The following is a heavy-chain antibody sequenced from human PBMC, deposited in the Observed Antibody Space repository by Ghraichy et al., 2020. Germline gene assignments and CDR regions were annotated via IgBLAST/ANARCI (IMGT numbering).Heavy chain of an antibody. Sequence: GGSPRLSCAASGFTFSSYAMSWVRQAPGKGLEWVSAISGSGGSTYYADSVKGRFTISRDNSKNTLYLQMNSLRAEDTAVYYCAKDGRDTAMAYYFDYWGQGTLVTVSS. J-gene: IGHJ4*02. CDR2: ISGSGGST. CDR1: GFTFSSYA. D-gene: IGHD5-18*01. V-gene: IGHV3-23*01. CDR3: AKDGRDTAMAYYFDY.